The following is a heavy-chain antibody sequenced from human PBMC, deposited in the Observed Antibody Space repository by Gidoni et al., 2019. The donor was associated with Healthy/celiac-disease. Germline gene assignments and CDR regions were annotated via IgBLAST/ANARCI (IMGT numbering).Heavy chain of an antibody. CDR2: IYYSGST. Sequence: QVQLQESGPGLGKPSQTLSLPCTFPGGSISSGDYYWRWIRQPPGKGLEWIGYIYYSGSTYYNPSLKSRVTISVDTSKNQFSLKLSSVTAADTAVYYCARAPGYYDSSGYHAFDIWGQGTMVTVSS. CDR1: GGSISSGDYY. V-gene: IGHV4-30-4*01. J-gene: IGHJ3*02. CDR3: ARAPGYYDSSGYHAFDI. D-gene: IGHD3-22*01.